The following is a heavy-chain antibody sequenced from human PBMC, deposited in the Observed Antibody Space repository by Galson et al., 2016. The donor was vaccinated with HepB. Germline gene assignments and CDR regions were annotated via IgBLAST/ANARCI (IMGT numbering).Heavy chain of an antibody. CDR1: GSGFTNYW. CDR2: IFLSDSDI. V-gene: IGHV5-51*01. J-gene: IGHJ4*02. D-gene: IGHD5-12*01. CDR3: ARGLSGNGGYAVGAFDS. Sequence: QSGAEVKKPGESLKISCKDSGSGFTNYWIGWVRQMPGKGLEWMGVIFLSDSDIRYSPSFRGQVSISADKSIATAYLQWDSLKASDTAMYYCARGLSGNGGYAVGAFDSWGQGTLVTVSS.